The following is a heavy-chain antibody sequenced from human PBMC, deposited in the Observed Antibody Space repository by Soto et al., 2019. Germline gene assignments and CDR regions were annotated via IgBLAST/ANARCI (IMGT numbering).Heavy chain of an antibody. CDR2: IYYSGST. J-gene: IGHJ6*02. CDR1: GGSISSSSYY. CDR3: ARHGLGPFYYYGMDV. V-gene: IGHV4-39*01. Sequence: SETLSLTCTVSGGSISSSSYYWGWIRQPPGKGLEWIGSIYYSGSTYYNPSLKSRVTISVDTSKNQFSLKLSSVTAADTAVYYCARHGLGPFYYYGMDVWGQGTTVTVS.